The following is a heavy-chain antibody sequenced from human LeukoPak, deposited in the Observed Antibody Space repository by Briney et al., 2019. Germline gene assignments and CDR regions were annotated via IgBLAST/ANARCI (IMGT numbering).Heavy chain of an antibody. Sequence: SETLSLTCAVYGGSFSGYYWSWIRQPPGKGLEWIGEINHSGSTNYNPSLKSRVTISVDTCKNQFSLKLSSVTAADTAVYYCARVAAAPFDYWGQGTLVTVSS. CDR3: ARVAAAPFDY. CDR1: GGSFSGYY. V-gene: IGHV4-34*01. J-gene: IGHJ4*02. D-gene: IGHD6-13*01. CDR2: INHSGST.